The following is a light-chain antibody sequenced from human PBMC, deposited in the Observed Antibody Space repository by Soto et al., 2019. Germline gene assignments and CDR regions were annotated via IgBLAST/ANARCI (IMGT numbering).Light chain of an antibody. Sequence: QAVVTQPPSVSGAPGQRVTISCTGSSSNIGAGYDVHWYQQLPGTAPKLLIYGNSNRPSGVPDRFSGSKSGTSASLAITGLQAEDEADYYCQSYDSSLSVPWVFGGGTKLTVL. CDR3: QSYDSSLSVPWV. CDR2: GNS. V-gene: IGLV1-40*01. CDR1: SSNIGAGYD. J-gene: IGLJ3*02.